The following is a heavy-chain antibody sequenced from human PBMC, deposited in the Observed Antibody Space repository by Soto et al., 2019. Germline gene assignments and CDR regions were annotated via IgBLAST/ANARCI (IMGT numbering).Heavy chain of an antibody. CDR1: GFTFSSYG. CDR3: EKGHEWLTEF. CDR2: ISYDGSNK. D-gene: IGHD5-12*01. Sequence: QVQLVESGGGVVQPGRSLRLSCAASGFTFSSYGMHWVRQAPGKGLEWVAVISYDGSNKYYADSVKGRFTISRDNSKNTLYLQMNSLRAEDTAVYYCEKGHEWLTEFWGKGTLVTVSS. J-gene: IGHJ4*02. V-gene: IGHV3-30*18.